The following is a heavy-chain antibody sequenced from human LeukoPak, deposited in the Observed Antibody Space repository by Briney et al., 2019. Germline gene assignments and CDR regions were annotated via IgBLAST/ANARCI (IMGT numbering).Heavy chain of an antibody. Sequence: PSETLSLTCTVSGGSISSCYWSWIRQPAGKGLEWIGRIYTSGSTNYNPSLKSRVTMSVDTSKNQFSLKLSSVTAADTAVYYCARDLYGSGSYYIYYYYYYGMDVWGQGTTVTVSS. J-gene: IGHJ6*02. CDR1: GGSISSCY. CDR3: ARDLYGSGSYYIYYYYYYGMDV. CDR2: IYTSGST. D-gene: IGHD3-10*01. V-gene: IGHV4-4*07.